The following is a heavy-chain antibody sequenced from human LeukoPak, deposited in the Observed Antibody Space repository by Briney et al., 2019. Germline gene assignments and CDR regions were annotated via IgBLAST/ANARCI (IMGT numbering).Heavy chain of an antibody. J-gene: IGHJ6*04. V-gene: IGHV3-7*01. CDR2: IKQDGSEK. Sequence: GGSLRLSCAASGFTFSSYWMSWVRQAPGKGPEWVANIKQDGSEKYYVDSVKGRFTISRDNAKNSLYLQKNSLRAEDTAVYYCARASDIVVVPAAPMDVWGKGTTVTVSS. D-gene: IGHD2-2*01. CDR1: GFTFSSYW. CDR3: ARASDIVVVPAAPMDV.